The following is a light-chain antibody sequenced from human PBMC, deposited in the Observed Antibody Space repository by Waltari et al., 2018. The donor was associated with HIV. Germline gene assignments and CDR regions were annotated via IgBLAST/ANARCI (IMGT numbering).Light chain of an antibody. Sequence: DIQMTQTPSSLSASIGAPVTIPCRASQDISKSVSWFQLQPGKAPKLLVHGAFILQRGVPSRFSGSGSGTDYTLTITGLQAEDFATYFCQQYYGVPLTFGGGTRVDI. CDR2: GAF. CDR1: QDISKS. J-gene: IGKJ4*01. V-gene: IGKV1-NL1*01. CDR3: QQYYGVPLT.